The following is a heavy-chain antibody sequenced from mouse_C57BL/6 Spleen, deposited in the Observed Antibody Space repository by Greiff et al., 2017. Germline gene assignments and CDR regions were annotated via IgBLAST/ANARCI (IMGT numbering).Heavy chain of an antibody. CDR2: IDPANGNP. V-gene: IGHV14-3*01. Sequence: VQLQQPGAELVKPGASVKLSCTASGFNIKNTYMHWVKQRPEQGLEWIGRIDPANGNPKYAPKFQGKATITADTSSNTAYLQLSSLTSEDTAIYYCARTVVATRYFDVWGTGTTVTVSS. CDR3: ARTVVATRYFDV. D-gene: IGHD1-1*01. CDR1: GFNIKNTY. J-gene: IGHJ1*03.